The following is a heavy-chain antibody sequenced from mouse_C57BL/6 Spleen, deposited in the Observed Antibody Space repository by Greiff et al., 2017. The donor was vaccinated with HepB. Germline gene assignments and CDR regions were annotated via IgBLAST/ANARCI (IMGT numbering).Heavy chain of an antibody. J-gene: IGHJ4*01. CDR1: GYSITSGYY. V-gene: IGHV3-6*01. CDR3: ARGGGQLRFGVAMDY. Sequence: VQLKESGPGLVKPSQSLSLTCSVTGYSITSGYYWNWIRQFPGNKLEWMGYISYDGSNNYNPSLKNRISITRDTSKNQFFLKLNSVTTEDTATYYCARGGGQLRFGVAMDYWGQGTSVTVSS. CDR2: ISYDGSN. D-gene: IGHD3-2*02.